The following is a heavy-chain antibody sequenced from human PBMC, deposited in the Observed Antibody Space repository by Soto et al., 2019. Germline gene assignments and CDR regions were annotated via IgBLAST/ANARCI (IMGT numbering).Heavy chain of an antibody. V-gene: IGHV4-30-4*01. CDR3: ASSYYYDSSGYYSNWFDP. CDR1: GGSISSGDYY. D-gene: IGHD3-22*01. Sequence: LSLTCTVSGGSISSGDYYWSWIRQPPGKGLEWIGYIYYSGSTYYNPSLKSRVTISVDTSKNQFSLKLSSVTAADTAVYYCASSYYYDSSGYYSNWFDPWGQGTLVTVSS. CDR2: IYYSGST. J-gene: IGHJ5*02.